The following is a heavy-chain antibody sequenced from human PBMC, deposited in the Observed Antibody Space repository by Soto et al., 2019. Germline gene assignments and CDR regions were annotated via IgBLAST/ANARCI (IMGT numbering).Heavy chain of an antibody. J-gene: IGHJ5*02. CDR1: GFAFSGYG. D-gene: IGHD2-8*01. CDR3: ACGFEEYCPNGVCYLTT. V-gene: IGHV3-48*01. CDR2: IGSRGNIL. Sequence: PGGSLRLSCAAAGFAFSGYGMNWVRQAPGKGLEWVSYIGSRGNILYYADSVRGRFTISRDNAKNLLYLQMDSLRAEDTAVYYCACGFEEYCPNGVCYLTTWGQGTLVTVSS.